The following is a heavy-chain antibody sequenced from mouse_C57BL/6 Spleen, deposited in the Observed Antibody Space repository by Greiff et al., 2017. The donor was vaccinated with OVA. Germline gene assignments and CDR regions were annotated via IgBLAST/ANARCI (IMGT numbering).Heavy chain of an antibody. V-gene: IGHV1-82*01. J-gene: IGHJ3*01. CDR3: ARALLGWFAY. CDR2: IYPGDGDT. CDR1: GYAFSSSW. Sequence: QVQLQQSGPELVKPGASVKISCKASGYAFSSSWMNWVKQRPGKGLEWIGRIYPGDGDTNYNGKFKGKATLTADKSSSTAYMQLSSLTSEDSAVYFCARALLGWFAYWGQGTLVTVSA. D-gene: IGHD1-1*02.